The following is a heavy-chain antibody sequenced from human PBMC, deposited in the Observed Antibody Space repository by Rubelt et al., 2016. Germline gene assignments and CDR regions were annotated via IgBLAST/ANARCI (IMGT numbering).Heavy chain of an antibody. D-gene: IGHD3-16*01. V-gene: IGHV3-74*01. J-gene: IGHJ6*02. CDR2: INSDGSST. CDR3: ARPGGDRYYYGMDV. Sequence: LLMSGGGLVQPGGSLRLSCAASGFSLSSYWMHWVRQAPGKGLVWVSHINSDGSSTSYADSVKGRFTISRDKAKNTLYLQLNSLRAEDTAVYYCARPGGDRYYYGMDVWGQGTTVTVSS. CDR1: GFSLSSYW.